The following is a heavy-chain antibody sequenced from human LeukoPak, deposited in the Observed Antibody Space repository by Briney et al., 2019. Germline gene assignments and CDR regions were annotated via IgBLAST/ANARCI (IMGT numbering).Heavy chain of an antibody. CDR2: ISSSSSYI. CDR1: VFTFSSYS. J-gene: IGHJ4*02. Sequence: GGSLRPSCAASVFTFSSYSTNWVRPAPGEGLEWVSSISSSSSYIYYADSLKSRFTISRDNAKNSLYLQMNSLRAEDTAVYHCARDGQRDYWGQGTLVTVSS. V-gene: IGHV3-21*01. CDR3: ARDGQRDY.